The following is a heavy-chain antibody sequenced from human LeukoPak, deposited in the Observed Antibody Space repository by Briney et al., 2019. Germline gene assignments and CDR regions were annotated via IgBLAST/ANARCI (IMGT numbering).Heavy chain of an antibody. J-gene: IGHJ6*03. CDR3: ATSAGDYRAGHYYYMGV. CDR1: GYTFTGYY. V-gene: IGHV1-2*02. CDR2: VNPNTAGT. Sequence: ASVKVSCKASGYTFTGYYFHWVRQAPGQGLEWMGWVNPNTAGTNYAQKFLGGVTLTWDTSISTAYMELNRLTSDDAAVYYCATSAGDYRAGHYYYMGVWGKGTSVTVSS. D-gene: IGHD4-11*01.